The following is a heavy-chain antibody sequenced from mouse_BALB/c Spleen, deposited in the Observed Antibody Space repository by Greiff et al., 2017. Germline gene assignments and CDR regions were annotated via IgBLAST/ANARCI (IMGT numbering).Heavy chain of an antibody. J-gene: IGHJ4*01. CDR1: GYTFTSYW. V-gene: IGHV1-69*02. CDR2: IDPSDSYT. CDR3: ARSYYGSSLYAMVH. Sequence: QVQLQQPGAELVKPGASVKLSCKASGYTFTSYWMHWVKQRPGQGLEWIGEIDPSDSYTNYNQKFKGKATLTVDKSSSTAYMQLSSLTSEDSAVYYCARSYYGSSLYAMVHWGQGTSVTLSA. D-gene: IGHD1-1*01.